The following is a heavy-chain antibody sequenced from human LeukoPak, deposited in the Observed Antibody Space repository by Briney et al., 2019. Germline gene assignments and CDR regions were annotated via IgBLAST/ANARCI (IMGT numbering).Heavy chain of an antibody. V-gene: IGHV4-61*03. Sequence: PSETLSLTCTVSGGSVSSGSYHWSWIRQPPGKGLEWIGYVYYSGSTNYNPSLKSRVTISVDTSKNLFSLKLSSVTAADTAVYYCARDRYDYDSFGYYYFDYWGQGTLVTVSS. J-gene: IGHJ4*02. CDR1: GGSVSSGSYH. CDR2: VYYSGST. D-gene: IGHD3-22*01. CDR3: ARDRYDYDSFGYYYFDY.